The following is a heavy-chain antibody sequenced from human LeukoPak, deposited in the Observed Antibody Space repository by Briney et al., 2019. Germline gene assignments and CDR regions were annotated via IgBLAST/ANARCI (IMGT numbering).Heavy chain of an antibody. CDR2: ISAYSGNT. CDR1: GYTFTSYG. Sequence: ASVKVSCKASGYTFTSYGISWVRQAPGQGLEWMGWISAYSGNTNYAQKLQGRVTMTTDTSTSTAYMELRSLRSDDTAVYYCARMVGGTTSPLKNFYYWGQGTLVTVSS. D-gene: IGHD1-26*01. J-gene: IGHJ4*02. CDR3: ARMVGGTTSPLKNFYY. V-gene: IGHV1-18*01.